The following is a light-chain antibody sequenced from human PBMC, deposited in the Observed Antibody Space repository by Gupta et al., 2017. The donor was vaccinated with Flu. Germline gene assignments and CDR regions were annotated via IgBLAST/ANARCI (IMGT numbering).Light chain of an antibody. CDR3: RQALQGQA. V-gene: IGKV2-28*01. J-gene: IGKJ5*01. Sequence: DIVMTQSPLSLPVTPGEPASISCRSSQSLLHSNGYNYLDWYLQKPGQSPQLLIYLGSNRASGVPDRFSGSGSGTDFTLKSIRVEAEDVGVYYCRQALQGQAFGQGTRLEIK. CDR2: LGS. CDR1: QSLLHSNGYNY.